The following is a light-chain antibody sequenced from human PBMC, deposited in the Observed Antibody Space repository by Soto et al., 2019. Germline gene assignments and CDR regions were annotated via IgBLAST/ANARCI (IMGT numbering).Light chain of an antibody. Sequence: QSALTQPASVSGSPGQSITISCSGTSSDVGSYSHVAWYQQFPGKTPKLIIFGVYDRPSGVSDRFSGSKSGNTASLTIFGLQLEDEAVYYCSSYTSGSTLPWVFGTGTKLTVL. CDR2: GVY. CDR1: SSDVGSYSH. J-gene: IGLJ1*01. V-gene: IGLV2-14*01. CDR3: SSYTSGSTLPWV.